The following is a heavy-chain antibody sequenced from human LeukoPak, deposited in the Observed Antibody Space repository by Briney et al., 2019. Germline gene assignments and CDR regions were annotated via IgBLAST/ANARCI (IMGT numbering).Heavy chain of an antibody. CDR1: GGTFSSYA. CDR2: IIPILGIA. V-gene: IGHV1-69*04. D-gene: IGHD2-21*01. Sequence: SVKVSCKASGGTFSSYAISWVRQAPGQGLEWMGRIIPILGIANYAQKFQGRVTITADKSTSTAYMKLSSLRSEDTAVYYCAESMLSNGDWFDPWGQGTLVTVSS. J-gene: IGHJ5*02. CDR3: AESMLSNGDWFDP.